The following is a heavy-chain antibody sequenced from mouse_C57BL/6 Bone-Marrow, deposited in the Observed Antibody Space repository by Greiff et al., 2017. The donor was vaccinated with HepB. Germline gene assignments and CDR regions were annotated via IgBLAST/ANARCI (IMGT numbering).Heavy chain of an antibody. CDR1: GYTFTDYE. J-gene: IGHJ2*01. D-gene: IGHD5-2*01. V-gene: IGHV1-15*01. CDR3: TRSEQEYYYFDY. Sequence: VQLQQSGAELVRPGASVTLSCKASGYTFTDYEMHWVKQTPVHGLEWIGAIDPETGGTAYNQKVKGKAILTADKTSSTAYMELRSLTSEDSAVYYCTRSEQEYYYFDYWGQGTTLTVSS. CDR2: IDPETGGT.